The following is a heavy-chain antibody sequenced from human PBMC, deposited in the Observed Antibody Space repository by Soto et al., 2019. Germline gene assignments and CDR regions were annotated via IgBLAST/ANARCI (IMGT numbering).Heavy chain of an antibody. CDR2: ISYDGSNK. CDR1: GFTFSSYG. CDR3: AKEGDCSSTSCYADYYYDMDV. D-gene: IGHD2-2*01. J-gene: IGHJ6*03. V-gene: IGHV3-30*18. Sequence: GGSLRLSCAASGFTFSSYGMHWVRQAPGKGLEWVAVISYDGSNKYYADSVKGRFTISRDNSKNTLYLQMNSLRAEDTAVYYCAKEGDCSSTSCYADYYYDMDVWGKGTTVTVSS.